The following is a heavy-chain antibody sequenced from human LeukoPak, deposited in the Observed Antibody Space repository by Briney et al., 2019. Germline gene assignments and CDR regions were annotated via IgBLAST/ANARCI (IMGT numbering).Heavy chain of an antibody. CDR3: ARGRYSSGWYPFDY. CDR2: INHSGST. J-gene: IGHJ4*02. V-gene: IGHV4-34*01. D-gene: IGHD6-19*01. CDR1: GGSISSYY. Sequence: SETLSLTCTVSGGSISSYYWSWIRQPPGKGLEWIGEINHSGSTNYNPSLKSRVTISVDTSKNQFSLKLSSVTAADTAVYYCARGRYSSGWYPFDYWGQGTLVTVSS.